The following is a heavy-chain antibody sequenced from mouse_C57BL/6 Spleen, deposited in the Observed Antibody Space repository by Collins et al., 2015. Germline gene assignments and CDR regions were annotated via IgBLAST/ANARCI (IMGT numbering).Heavy chain of an antibody. J-gene: IGHJ4*01. CDR3: ALYYTPYEEYAMDY. Sequence: QVQLQQPGAELVKPGASVKMSCKASGYTFTSYWITWVKQRPGQGLEWIGDIYPGSGSTNYNEKFKSKATLTVDTSSSTAYMQLSSLTSEDSAVYYCALYYTPYEEYAMDYWGQGTSVTVSS. V-gene: IGHV1-55*01. D-gene: IGHD2-12*01. CDR2: IYPGSGST. CDR1: GYTFTSYW.